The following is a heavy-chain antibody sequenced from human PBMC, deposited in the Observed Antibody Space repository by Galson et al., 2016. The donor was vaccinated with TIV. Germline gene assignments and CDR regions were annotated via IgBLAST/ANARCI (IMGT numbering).Heavy chain of an antibody. D-gene: IGHD6-13*01. Sequence: SLRLSCAVSGFTFSNYAVNWVRQAPGKGLEWVSTISGSGLSTYYADSVKGRFTISRDNANNALYLQMNSLRAEDTAVYYCARSLAAVHYYGMDVWGQGTTVTVSS. CDR3: ARSLAAVHYYGMDV. CDR1: GFTFSNYA. CDR2: ISGSGLST. V-gene: IGHV3-23*01. J-gene: IGHJ6*02.